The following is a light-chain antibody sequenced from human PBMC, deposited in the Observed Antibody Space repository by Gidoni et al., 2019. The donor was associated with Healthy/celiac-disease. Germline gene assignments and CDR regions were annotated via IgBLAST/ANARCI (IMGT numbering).Light chain of an antibody. CDR3: QQYGSSPGIT. J-gene: IGKJ3*01. CDR2: GAS. CDR1: QSVSSSY. Sequence: EIVLTQSPGTLSLSPGERATLSCRASQSVSSSYLAWYQQKPGQAPRLLSYGASSRATGIPDRFSGSGSGTDFTLTISRLEPEDFAVYYCQQYGSSPGITFGPGTKVDIK. V-gene: IGKV3-20*01.